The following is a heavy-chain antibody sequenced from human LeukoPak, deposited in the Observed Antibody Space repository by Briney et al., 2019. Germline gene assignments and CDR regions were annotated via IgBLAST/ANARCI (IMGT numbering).Heavy chain of an antibody. V-gene: IGHV3-21*01. CDR3: ARGSGSGSWLIDY. D-gene: IGHD1-26*01. J-gene: IGHJ4*02. CDR2: ITSSNNHI. Sequence: GGSLRLSCAASGFAFSSYSMNWVRQAPGEGLEWVSFITSSNNHIDYADSVKGRFTISRDNAKNSLYLQMNSLRAEDTALYFCARGSGSGSWLIDYWGQGALVTVSS. CDR1: GFAFSSYS.